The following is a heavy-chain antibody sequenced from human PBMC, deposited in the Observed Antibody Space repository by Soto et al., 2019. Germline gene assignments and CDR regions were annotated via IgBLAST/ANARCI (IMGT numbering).Heavy chain of an antibody. CDR1: GDTFKNCV. Sequence: QVQVVQSGVEVRRPGSSVKVSCKASGDTFKNCVISWVRQAPGQGLEWMGGIIPLFGTTDFAQRFQGRLTITTDESTTTAYMELSRLTAEATATYYGAAEMGFGKLSVVWGQGTTVIVSS. V-gene: IGHV1-69*01. CDR3: AAEMGFGKLSVV. D-gene: IGHD2-15*01. CDR2: IIPLFGTT. J-gene: IGHJ6*02.